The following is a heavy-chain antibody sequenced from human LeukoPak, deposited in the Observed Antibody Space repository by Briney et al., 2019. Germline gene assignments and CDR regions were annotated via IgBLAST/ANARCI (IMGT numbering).Heavy chain of an antibody. J-gene: IGHJ4*02. D-gene: IGHD2-15*01. Sequence: GRTLRLSCAASGFTFSSYAMNWVRQAPGKGLEWVSSISVGGRTYYADSVKGRLTISRDISKNTLDLRMNSLRAEDTAVYYCAKDHKTPYVFDYWGQGTLVTVSS. CDR2: ISVGGRT. V-gene: IGHV3-23*01. CDR3: AKDHKTPYVFDY. CDR1: GFTFSSYA.